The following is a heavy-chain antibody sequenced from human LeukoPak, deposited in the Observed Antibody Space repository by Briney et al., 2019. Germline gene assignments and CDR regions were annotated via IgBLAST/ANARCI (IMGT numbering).Heavy chain of an antibody. V-gene: IGHV3-23*01. Sequence: GGSLRLSCEASGFTFSSYALSWVRQAPGKGLEWVEAIGGDSSTYYAGSVRGRFTISRDNSKNTVYPQMSSLRVEDTAVYYCAKKGSYSSGWYGGHYFDSWGQGTLVTVSS. CDR3: AKKGSYSSGWYGGHYFDS. D-gene: IGHD6-19*01. CDR1: GFTFSSYA. CDR2: IGGDSST. J-gene: IGHJ4*01.